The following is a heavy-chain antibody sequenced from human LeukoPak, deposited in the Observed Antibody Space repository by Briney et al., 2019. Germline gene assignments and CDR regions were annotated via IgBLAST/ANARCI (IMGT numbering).Heavy chain of an antibody. J-gene: IGHJ6*04. V-gene: IGHV1-18*01. CDR2: INAYKGNT. D-gene: IGHD5-18*01. CDR3: AKDLGTGMVEGLTGMDV. Sequence: ASVKVSCKASGYTFTSYGISWVRQAPGQRLEWRGWINAYKGNTDYSQKLQRRITMTTAPATSTTYNDMCNLTADETATYYCAKDLGTGMVEGLTGMDVWGKGTTVTVSS. CDR1: GYTFTSYG.